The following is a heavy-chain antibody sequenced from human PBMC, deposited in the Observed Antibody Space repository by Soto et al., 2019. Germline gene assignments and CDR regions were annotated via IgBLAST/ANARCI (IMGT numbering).Heavy chain of an antibody. CDR1: GGSISSDNW. V-gene: IGHV4-4*02. J-gene: IGHJ6*02. D-gene: IGHD3-3*01. CDR2: VFHSGNT. CDR3: ARRQYFDFWSAYSSSKHALDV. Sequence: QVQLQESGPGLVKPSGTLSLTCAVSGGSISSDNWWTWVRQPPGKGLEWIGDVFHSGNTNYNSSLKSRVSLSVDKSKNHFSLRRGSVAAADTAVYYCARRQYFDFWSAYSSSKHALDVWGQGTAVTVSS.